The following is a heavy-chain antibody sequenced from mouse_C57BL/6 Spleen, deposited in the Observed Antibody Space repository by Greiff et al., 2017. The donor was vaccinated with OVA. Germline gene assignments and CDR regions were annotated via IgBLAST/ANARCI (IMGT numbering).Heavy chain of an antibody. CDR2: ISSGGSYT. Sequence: EVKLVESGGDLVKPGGSLKLSCAASGFTFSSYGMSWVRQTPDKRLEWVATISSGGSYTYYPDSVKGRFTISRDNAKNTLYLQMSSLKSEDTAMYYCARLDGSTSFAYWGQGTLVTVSA. D-gene: IGHD1-1*01. J-gene: IGHJ3*01. V-gene: IGHV5-6*01. CDR3: ARLDGSTSFAY. CDR1: GFTFSSYG.